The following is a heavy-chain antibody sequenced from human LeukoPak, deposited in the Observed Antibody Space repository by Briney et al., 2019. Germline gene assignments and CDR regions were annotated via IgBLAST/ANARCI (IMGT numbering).Heavy chain of an antibody. CDR3: ARDRFRGYSYGLD. CDR2: IIPIFGTA. Sequence: SVKISCKASGGTFSSYAISWVRQAPGQGLEWMGGIIPIFGTANYAQKFQGRVTITADESTSTAYMELSSLRSEDTAVYYCARDRFRGYSYGLDWGQGALVTVSS. J-gene: IGHJ4*02. D-gene: IGHD5-18*01. V-gene: IGHV1-69*13. CDR1: GGTFSSYA.